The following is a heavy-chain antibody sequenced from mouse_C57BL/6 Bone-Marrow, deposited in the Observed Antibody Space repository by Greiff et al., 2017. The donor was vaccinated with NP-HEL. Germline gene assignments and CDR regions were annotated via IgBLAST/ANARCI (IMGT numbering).Heavy chain of an antibody. CDR1: GFTFSDYY. D-gene: IGHD2-5*01. Sequence: EVKVEESGGGLVQPGGSLKLSCAASGFTFSDYYMYWVRQTPEKRLEWVAYISNGGGSTYYPDTVKGRFTISRDNAKNTLYLQMSRLKSEDTAMYYGARHPYYSTLYWYFDVWGTGTTVTVSS. CDR2: ISNGGGST. J-gene: IGHJ1*03. CDR3: ARHPYYSTLYWYFDV. V-gene: IGHV5-12*01.